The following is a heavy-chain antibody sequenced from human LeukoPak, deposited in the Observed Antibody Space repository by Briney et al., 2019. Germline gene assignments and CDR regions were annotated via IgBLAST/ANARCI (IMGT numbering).Heavy chain of an antibody. CDR2: ISSSSSYI. D-gene: IGHD3-22*01. Sequence: GGSLRLSCAASGFTFSSYSMNWVRQAPGKGLEWVSSISSSSSYIYYADSVKGRFTISRDNSKNTLYLQMNSLRAEDTAVYYCAKAGDNGYYDSSGYYSYYFDYWGQGTLVTVSS. CDR1: GFTFSSYS. CDR3: AKAGDNGYYDSSGYYSYYFDY. J-gene: IGHJ4*02. V-gene: IGHV3-21*04.